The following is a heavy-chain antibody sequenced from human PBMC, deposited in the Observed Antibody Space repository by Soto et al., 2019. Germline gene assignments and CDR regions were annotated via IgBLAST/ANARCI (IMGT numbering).Heavy chain of an antibody. J-gene: IGHJ6*02. Sequence: HPGGSLRLSCAASGFTFSSYSMNWVRQAPGKGLEWVSYISSSSSTIYYADSVKGRFTISRDNAKNSLYLQMNSLRDEDTAVYYCARDQVATLSYYYYGMDVWGQGTTVTVSS. CDR2: ISSSSSTI. V-gene: IGHV3-48*02. D-gene: IGHD5-12*01. CDR1: GFTFSSYS. CDR3: ARDQVATLSYYYYGMDV.